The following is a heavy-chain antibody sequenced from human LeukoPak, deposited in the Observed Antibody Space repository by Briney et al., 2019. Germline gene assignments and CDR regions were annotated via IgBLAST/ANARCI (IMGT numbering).Heavy chain of an antibody. Sequence: SETLSLTCTVSGDSVTSISSYYWSWIRQPPGRGLEWIGLIYYSGTTNYNPSLKSRVTISLDTSKNHFPLKLTSVTAADTAVYYCARQFDPWGQGTLVTVSS. J-gene: IGHJ5*02. CDR1: GDSVTSISSYY. V-gene: IGHV4-59*08. CDR2: IYYSGTT. CDR3: ARQFDP.